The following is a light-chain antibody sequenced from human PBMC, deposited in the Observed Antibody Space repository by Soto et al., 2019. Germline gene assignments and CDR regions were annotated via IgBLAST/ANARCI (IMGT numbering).Light chain of an antibody. J-gene: IGKJ4*01. V-gene: IGKV1-5*01. CDR2: DAS. Sequence: DIQLTQSPSFLSASVGDRVTITCRASQSISSWLAWYQQKPGKAPTLLIYDASSLESGVPSRFSGSGSGTEFTLTISSLQPDDFAPYFCQQYNSYSLTFGGGTKVDIK. CDR1: QSISSW. CDR3: QQYNSYSLT.